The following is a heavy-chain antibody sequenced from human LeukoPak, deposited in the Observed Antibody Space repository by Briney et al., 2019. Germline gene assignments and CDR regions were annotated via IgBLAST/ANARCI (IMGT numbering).Heavy chain of an antibody. J-gene: IGHJ4*02. D-gene: IGHD5-18*01. Sequence: SETLSLTCTVSGGSISSYYWSWIRQPPGKGLEWIGYIYYSGSTNYNPSLKSRVTISVDTSKNQLSLKLSSVTAADTAVYYCARLEYSYGYFDYWGQGTLVTVSS. CDR2: IYYSGST. CDR1: GGSISSYY. V-gene: IGHV4-59*08. CDR3: ARLEYSYGYFDY.